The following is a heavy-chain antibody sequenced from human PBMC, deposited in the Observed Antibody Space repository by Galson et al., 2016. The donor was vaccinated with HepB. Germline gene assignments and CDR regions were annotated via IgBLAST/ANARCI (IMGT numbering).Heavy chain of an antibody. Sequence: SLRLSCAASGFTFSSYAMSWVRQAPGKGLEWVSTISGSSYNTYYADSVKGRFTISRDNSKNTLYLQMNSLRAEDTAVYYCAKSQPGYSSGWYTLPIDAFDIWGQGTMVTVSS. CDR1: GFTFSSYA. V-gene: IGHV3-23*01. D-gene: IGHD6-19*01. CDR3: AKSQPGYSSGWYTLPIDAFDI. J-gene: IGHJ3*02. CDR2: ISGSSYNT.